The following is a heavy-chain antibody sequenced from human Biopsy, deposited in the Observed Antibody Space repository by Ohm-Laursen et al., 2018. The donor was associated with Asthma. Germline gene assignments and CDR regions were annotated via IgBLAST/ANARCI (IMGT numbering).Heavy chain of an antibody. D-gene: IGHD4-17*01. CDR1: GYILTDLS. Sequence: SVKASCKISGYILTDLSMHWVRQAPGQGLEWMGGHDHEEGGTVNARRFQGRVTMTEDTSTDTAYMELSSLGSDDTAVYYCASDFPKDYVRYNFQFWGQGTLVTVSS. CDR2: HDHEEGGT. V-gene: IGHV1-24*01. CDR3: ASDFPKDYVRYNFQF. J-gene: IGHJ4*02.